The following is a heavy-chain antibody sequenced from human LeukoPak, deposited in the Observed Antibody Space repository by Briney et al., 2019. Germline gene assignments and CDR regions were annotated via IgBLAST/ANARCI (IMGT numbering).Heavy chain of an antibody. CDR2: IIPIFGTA. J-gene: IGHJ6*03. CDR3: ARGRYSFGPYYYMDV. V-gene: IGHV1-69*06. D-gene: IGHD5-18*01. CDR1: GGTFSSYA. Sequence: GASVKVSCKASGGTFSSYAISWVRQAPGQGLEWMGGIIPIFGTANYAQNFQGRDTITADKSTSTAYMELNSLRSEDTAVYYCARGRYSFGPYYYMDVWGKGTTVTVSS.